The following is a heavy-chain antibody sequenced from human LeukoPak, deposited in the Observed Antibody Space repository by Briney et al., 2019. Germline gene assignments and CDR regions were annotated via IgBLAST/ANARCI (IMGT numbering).Heavy chain of an antibody. D-gene: IGHD6-19*01. J-gene: IGHJ4*02. CDR1: GYTFTSYG. CDR2: ISAYNGNT. CDR3: ARTGYSSGWREGFCYY. Sequence: ASVKVSCEASGYTFTSYGISWVRQAPGQGLEWMGWISAYNGNTNYAQKLQGRVTMTTDTSTSTAYMELRSLRSDDTAVYYCARTGYSSGWREGFCYYWGQGTLVTVSS. V-gene: IGHV1-18*01.